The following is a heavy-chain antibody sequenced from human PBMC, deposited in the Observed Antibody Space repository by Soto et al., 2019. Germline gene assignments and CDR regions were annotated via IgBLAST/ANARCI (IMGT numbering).Heavy chain of an antibody. Sequence: QVQLVQSGAEVKKPGASVKVSCKASGYTFTSYDINWVRQATGQGLEWMGWMNPNSGNTGYAQKFQGRVTMTRNTSISTAYRELGSLRSEDTAVYYRARSQDPAMTRYYYHLDVWGQGTTVTVSS. CDR2: MNPNSGNT. CDR3: ARSQDPAMTRYYYHLDV. CDR1: GYTFTSYD. V-gene: IGHV1-8*01. D-gene: IGHD5-18*01. J-gene: IGHJ6*03.